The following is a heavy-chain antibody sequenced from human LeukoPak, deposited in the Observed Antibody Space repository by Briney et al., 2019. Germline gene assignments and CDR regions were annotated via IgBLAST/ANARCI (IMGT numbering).Heavy chain of an antibody. CDR1: GFTFSSYA. CDR2: ISYDGSSK. V-gene: IGHV3-30-3*01. J-gene: IGHJ4*02. Sequence: GGSLRLSCAASGFTFSSYAMHWVRQAPGKGLEWVAVISYDGSSKYYADSVKGRFTISRDNSKNTLYLQMNSLRAEDTAVYYCARATLYYYDSSGYYNWGQGTLVTVSS. CDR3: ARATLYYYDSSGYYN. D-gene: IGHD3-22*01.